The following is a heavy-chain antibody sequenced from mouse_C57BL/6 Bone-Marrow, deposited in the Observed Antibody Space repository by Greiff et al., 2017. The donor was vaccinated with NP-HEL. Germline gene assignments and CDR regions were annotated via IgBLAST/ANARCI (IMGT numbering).Heavy chain of an antibody. V-gene: IGHV1-81*01. CDR3: ARITTVVARYFDV. J-gene: IGHJ1*03. CDR2: IYPRSGNT. CDR1: GYTFTSYG. D-gene: IGHD1-1*01. Sequence: VQLQQSGAELARPGASVKLSCKASGYTFTSYGISWVKQRPGQGLEWIGEIYPRSGNTYYNEKFKGKATLTADKSSSTAYMELRSLTSEDSAVYFCARITTVVARYFDVWGTGTTVTVSS.